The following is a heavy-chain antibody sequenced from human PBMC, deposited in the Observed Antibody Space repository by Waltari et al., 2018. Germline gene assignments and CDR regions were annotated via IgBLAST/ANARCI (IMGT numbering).Heavy chain of an antibody. CDR1: GGSISSGSYY. V-gene: IGHV4-39*01. CDR2: IYYSGST. D-gene: IGHD3-3*01. J-gene: IGHJ2*01. CDR3: ARNHYDFWSGSRHWYFDL. Sequence: QLQLQESGPGLVKPSETLSLTCTVSGGSISSGSYYWGWIRQPPGKGLEWIGSIYYSGSTYYNPSLKSRVTISVDTSKNQFSLKLSSVTAADTAVYYCARNHYDFWSGSRHWYFDLWGRGTLVTVSS.